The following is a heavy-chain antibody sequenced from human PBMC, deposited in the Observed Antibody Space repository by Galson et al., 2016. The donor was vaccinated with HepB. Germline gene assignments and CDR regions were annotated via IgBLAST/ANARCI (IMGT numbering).Heavy chain of an antibody. CDR3: ARHHGRAASGDFDS. CDR1: GGTFSGYA. Sequence: SVKVSCKASGGTFSGYAISWVRQAPGQGLEWMGGIIPMFGTPNYAQKFQGRVTITADESTSTTYMELSSLRSDDTAMYYRARHHGRAASGDFDSWGQGTLVTVSS. D-gene: IGHD6-13*01. J-gene: IGHJ4*02. V-gene: IGHV1-69*13. CDR2: IIPMFGTP.